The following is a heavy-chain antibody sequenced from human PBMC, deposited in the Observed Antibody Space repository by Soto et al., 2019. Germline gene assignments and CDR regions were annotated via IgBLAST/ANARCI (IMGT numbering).Heavy chain of an antibody. D-gene: IGHD5-18*01. Sequence: EVQLLESGGGLVQPGGSLRLSCAASGFTFSTNAMSWVRQAPGKGLEWVSAIGGSGGSTYYADSVKGRFTISGDKSKNTLYLQMNSLRADDTAVYYCAKGTAMGSYYYYYSMDVWGQGTTVTVSS. CDR2: IGGSGGST. V-gene: IGHV3-23*01. CDR1: GFTFSTNA. J-gene: IGHJ6*02. CDR3: AKGTAMGSYYYYYSMDV.